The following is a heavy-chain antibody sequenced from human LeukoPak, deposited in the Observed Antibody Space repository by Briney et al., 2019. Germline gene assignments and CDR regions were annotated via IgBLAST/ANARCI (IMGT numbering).Heavy chain of an antibody. J-gene: IGHJ3*02. CDR1: GGSISSSSYY. Sequence: PSETLSLTCTVSGGSISSSSYYWRWIRQPPGKGLEWIGSIYYSGSTYYNPSLKSRVTISVDTSKNQFSLKLSSVTAADTAVYYCVIASSGWDDAFDIWGQGTMVTVSS. CDR3: VIASSGWDDAFDI. D-gene: IGHD6-19*01. CDR2: IYYSGST. V-gene: IGHV4-39*01.